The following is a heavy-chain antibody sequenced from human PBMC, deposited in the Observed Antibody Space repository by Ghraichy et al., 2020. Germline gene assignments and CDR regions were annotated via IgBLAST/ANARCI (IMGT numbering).Heavy chain of an antibody. CDR2: IYYSGNT. CDR1: GGSISSYY. D-gene: IGHD5-24*01. Sequence: SETLSLTCTVSGGSISSYYWSWIRQPPGKGLEWIGYIYYSGNTNYNPSLKSRVTISVDTSKNQFSLKLSSVTAADTAVYYCARDARDGYNDRYFDYLGQGTLVTVSS. V-gene: IGHV4-59*01. J-gene: IGHJ4*02. CDR3: ARDARDGYNDRYFDY.